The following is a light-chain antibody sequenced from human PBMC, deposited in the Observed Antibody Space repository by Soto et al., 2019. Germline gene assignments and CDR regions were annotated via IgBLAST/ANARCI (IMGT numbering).Light chain of an antibody. CDR2: DAI. V-gene: IGKV3-20*01. CDR1: RPVNGNY. Sequence: EIVLTQSPVTLSLSPGDRATLSCRTSRPVNGNYLAWYQQRPSQAPRLLIFDAIRRAAGISDRFSGSGSGTDFHLNISRLEPEDFAVYFCQYFGTSPVIVFGGGTKVDIK. J-gene: IGKJ4*01. CDR3: QYFGTSPVIV.